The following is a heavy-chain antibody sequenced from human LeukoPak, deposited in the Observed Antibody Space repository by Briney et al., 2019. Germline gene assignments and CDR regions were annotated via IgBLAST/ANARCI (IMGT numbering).Heavy chain of an antibody. Sequence: SETLSLTCTVSGGSISSSSDYWGWIRQPPGKGLEWIGSIYYSGSTNYNPSLESRVTISVDTSKNQFSLKLSSVTAADTAVYHYARGEKGSSSGSINYWGQGTLVTVSS. J-gene: IGHJ4*02. CDR1: GGSISSSSDY. D-gene: IGHD6-6*01. CDR3: ARGEKGSSSGSINY. CDR2: IYYSGST. V-gene: IGHV4-39*07.